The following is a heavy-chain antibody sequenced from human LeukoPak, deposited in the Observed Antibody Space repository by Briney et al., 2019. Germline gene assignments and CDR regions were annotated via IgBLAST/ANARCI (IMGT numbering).Heavy chain of an antibody. Sequence: GGSLRLSCATSGFTFTDYYMSWIRHAPGKGLEWVSYISVSGTTMYYADSVKGRFTLSRDNAKNSLYLQMNSLRAEDTAVYYCARVGRLQYGDYVAFDYWGQGALVTVCS. CDR2: ISVSGTTM. D-gene: IGHD4-17*01. CDR1: GFTFTDYY. V-gene: IGHV3-11*01. J-gene: IGHJ4*02. CDR3: ARVGRLQYGDYVAFDY.